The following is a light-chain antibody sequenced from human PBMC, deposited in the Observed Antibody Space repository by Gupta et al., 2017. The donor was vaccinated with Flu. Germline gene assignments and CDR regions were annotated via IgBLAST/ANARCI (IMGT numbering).Light chain of an antibody. CDR3: QQYDNHQPFT. CDR2: DAS. J-gene: IGKJ3*01. CDR1: QDISNY. V-gene: IGKV1-33*01. Sequence: DIQLTQSPSSLSASVGDRVTITCQASQDISNYLNWDQQKPGKAPKLLIYDASKLETGVPSRFSGSGSGTDFTFTISSLQPEDIATYYCQQYDNHQPFTFGPGTKVDIK.